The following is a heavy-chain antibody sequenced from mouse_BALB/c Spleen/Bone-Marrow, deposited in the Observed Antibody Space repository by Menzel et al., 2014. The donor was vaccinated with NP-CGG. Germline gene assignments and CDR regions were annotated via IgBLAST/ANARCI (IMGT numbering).Heavy chain of an antibody. D-gene: IGHD2-4*01. CDR3: ARGYDYSSWFAY. Sequence: DVQLVESGGGLVQPGGSLKLSCAASGFTFSNYGMSWVRQTPDKRLEMIATINLNGDTTYYPDSVKGRFTISRDNVKNPLYLQMGSLKSEDTAMYYCARGYDYSSWFAYWGQGTLVTDSA. V-gene: IGHV5-6-3*01. CDR2: INLNGDTT. J-gene: IGHJ3*01. CDR1: GFTFSNYG.